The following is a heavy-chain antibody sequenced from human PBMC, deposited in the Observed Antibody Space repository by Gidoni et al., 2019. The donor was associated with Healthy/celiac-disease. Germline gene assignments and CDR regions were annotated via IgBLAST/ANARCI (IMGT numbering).Heavy chain of an antibody. J-gene: IGHJ5*02. V-gene: IGHV3-23*01. CDR1: GFTFSSYA. CDR2: ISGSGGST. CDR3: AKDFNWFDP. Sequence: EVPLLESGGGLVQHGGSMRLSFAAYGFTFSSYAMSWVRHAPGKGLEWVSAISGSGGSTYYADSVKGRFTISRDNSKNTLYLQMNSLRAEDTAVYYCAKDFNWFDPWGQGTLVTVSS.